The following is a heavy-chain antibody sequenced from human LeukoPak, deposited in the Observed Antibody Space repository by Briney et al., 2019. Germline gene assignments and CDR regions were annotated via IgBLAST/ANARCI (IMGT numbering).Heavy chain of an antibody. CDR1: GFTFNSYT. Sequence: PGGSLRLSCAASGFTFNSYTMSWVRQAPGKGLEWVANIKQDGSEKYYVDSVKGRFTISRDNAKNSLYLQMNSLRVEDTAVYYCATNSGGYCSTTNCYTGRFDFWGQGTLVTVSS. V-gene: IGHV3-7*01. CDR2: IKQDGSEK. J-gene: IGHJ4*02. D-gene: IGHD2-2*02. CDR3: ATNSGGYCSTTNCYTGRFDF.